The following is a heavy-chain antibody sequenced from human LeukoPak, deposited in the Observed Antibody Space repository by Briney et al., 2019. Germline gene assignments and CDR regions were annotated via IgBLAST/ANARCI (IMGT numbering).Heavy chain of an antibody. D-gene: IGHD3-3*01. CDR3: ARTGYDFSKSRLSWAFDH. V-gene: IGHV3-48*01. CDR1: GFTVSSNY. J-gene: IGHJ3*01. CDR2: ISISGGTI. Sequence: PGGSLRLSCAASGFTVSSNYMNWVRQAPGKGLEWLSYISISGGTIYYTDSVKGRFTISRDNAKNSLYLQMNSLRAEDTGIYYCARTGYDFSKSRLSWAFDHWGQGTTVTVSS.